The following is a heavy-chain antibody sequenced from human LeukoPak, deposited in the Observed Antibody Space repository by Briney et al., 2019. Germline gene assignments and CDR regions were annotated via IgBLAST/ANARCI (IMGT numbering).Heavy chain of an antibody. CDR2: IGDRGVST. V-gene: IGHV3-23*01. CDR3: AKDRSGSYSQGLDY. Sequence: GGSLRLSCAASGFTFSSYAMSWVRQAPGKGLEWVSAIGDRGVSTYYADSVKGRFTISRDNSKNTLYLQMNSLRAEDTAVYYCAKDRSGSYSQGLDYWGQGTLVTVSS. CDR1: GFTFSSYA. D-gene: IGHD1-26*01. J-gene: IGHJ4*02.